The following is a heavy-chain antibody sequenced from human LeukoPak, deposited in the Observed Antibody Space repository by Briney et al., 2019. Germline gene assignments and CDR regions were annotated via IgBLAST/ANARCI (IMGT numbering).Heavy chain of an antibody. Sequence: GGSLNIYCKGSGYSFTSYWIGWVRQTPGKGLEWMGISYPGDSDPRDSPSFQGQVTIAADKSISTAYLQWSSLKASDTAMYYCAKVEMAFDAYYFDYWGQGTLVTVSS. CDR3: AKVEMAFDAYYFDY. CDR2: SYPGDSDP. CDR1: GYSFTSYW. V-gene: IGHV5-51*01. J-gene: IGHJ4*02. D-gene: IGHD5-24*01.